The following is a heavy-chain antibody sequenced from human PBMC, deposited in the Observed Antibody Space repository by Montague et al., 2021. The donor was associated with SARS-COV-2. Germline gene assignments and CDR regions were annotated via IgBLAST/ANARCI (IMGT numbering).Heavy chain of an antibody. Sequence: SETLSLTCTVSGGSVSSGSYYWSWIRQPPGKGLEWIGYIYYSGSTNYNPSLKSRVTISVDTSKNQFSLKLSSVTAADTAVYYCARDPWRITIFAVVTRYGMDVWGQGTTVTVSS. D-gene: IGHD3-3*01. V-gene: IGHV4-61*01. CDR3: ARDPWRITIFAVVTRYGMDV. J-gene: IGHJ6*02. CDR1: GGSVSSGSYY. CDR2: IYYSGST.